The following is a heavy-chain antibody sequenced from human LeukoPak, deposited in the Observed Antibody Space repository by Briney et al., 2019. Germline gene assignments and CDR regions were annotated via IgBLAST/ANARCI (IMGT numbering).Heavy chain of an antibody. Sequence: GGSLRLSCAASGFTFSSYGMHWVRQAPGKGLEWVAVISYDGSNKYYADSVKGRFTTSRDNSKNTLYLQMNSLRAEDTAVYYCATWYSSGWHDAFDIWGQGTMVTVSS. CDR2: ISYDGSNK. CDR3: ATWYSSGWHDAFDI. V-gene: IGHV3-30*03. J-gene: IGHJ3*02. D-gene: IGHD6-19*01. CDR1: GFTFSSYG.